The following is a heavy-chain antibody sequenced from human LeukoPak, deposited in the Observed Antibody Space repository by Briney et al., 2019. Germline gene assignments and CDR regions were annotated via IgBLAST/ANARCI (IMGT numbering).Heavy chain of an antibody. D-gene: IGHD3-22*01. CDR2: IIPIFGTA. CDR1: GGTFSSYA. Sequence: ASVKVSCKASGGTFSSYAISWVRQAPGQGLEWMGGIIPIFGTANYAQKFQGRVTITTDESTSTAYMELRSLRSEDTAVYYCARAKFYYDSSGYYYIFDYWGQGTLVTVSS. V-gene: IGHV1-69*05. CDR3: ARAKFYYDSSGYYYIFDY. J-gene: IGHJ4*02.